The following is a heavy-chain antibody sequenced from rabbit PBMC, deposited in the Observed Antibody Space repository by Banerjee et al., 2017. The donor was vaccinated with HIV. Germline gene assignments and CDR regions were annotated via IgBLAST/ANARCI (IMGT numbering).Heavy chain of an antibody. Sequence: QEQLKETGGGLVQPGGSLTLSCKASGFDFRRYYMSWVRQAPGKGLEWIACIYAGSSGSTYYASWAKGRFTISKTSSTTVALQLNSLTAADTATYFCARDRPTGVITFNLWGQGTLVTVS. CDR2: IYAGSSGST. CDR1: GFDFRRYYM. D-gene: IGHD1-1*01. CDR3: ARDRPTGVITFNL. J-gene: IGHJ4*01. V-gene: IGHV1S45*01.